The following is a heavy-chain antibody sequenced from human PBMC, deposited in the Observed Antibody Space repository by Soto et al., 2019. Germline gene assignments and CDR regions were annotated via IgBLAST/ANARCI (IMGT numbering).Heavy chain of an antibody. D-gene: IGHD5-12*01. Sequence: SVKVSCKASGGTFSSYAISWVRQAPGQGLEWMGGIIPIFGTANYAQKFQGRVTITADESTSTVYMELSSLRSEDTAVYYCARASVRDGYHCDYWGQGTLVTVSS. J-gene: IGHJ4*02. V-gene: IGHV1-69*13. CDR1: GGTFSSYA. CDR3: ARASVRDGYHCDY. CDR2: IIPIFGTA.